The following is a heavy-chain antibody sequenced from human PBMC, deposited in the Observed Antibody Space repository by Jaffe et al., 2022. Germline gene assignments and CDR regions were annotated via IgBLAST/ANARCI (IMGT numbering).Heavy chain of an antibody. CDR3: ARDWEDIVATRPADY. CDR1: GYTFTGYY. J-gene: IGHJ4*02. V-gene: IGHV1-2*06. D-gene: IGHD5-12*01. Sequence: QVQLVQSGAEVKKPGASVKVSCKASGYTFTGYYMHWVRQAPGQGLEWMGRINPNSGGTNYAQKFQGRVTMTRDTSISTAYMELSRLRSDDTAVYYCARDWEDIVATRPADYWGQGTLVTVSS. CDR2: INPNSGGT.